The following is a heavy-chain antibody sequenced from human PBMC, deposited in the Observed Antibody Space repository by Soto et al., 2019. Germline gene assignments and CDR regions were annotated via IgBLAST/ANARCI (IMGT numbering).Heavy chain of an antibody. CDR2: IIPIFGTA. Sequence: SVKVSCKASGGTFSSYAISWVRQAPGQGLEWMGGIIPIFGTANYAQKFQGRVTITADESTSTAYMELSSLRSEDTAVYYCARVGAAGTEVPCYYGMDVWGQGTTVTVSS. CDR3: ARVGAAGTEVPCYYGMDV. V-gene: IGHV1-69*13. J-gene: IGHJ6*02. CDR1: GGTFSSYA. D-gene: IGHD6-13*01.